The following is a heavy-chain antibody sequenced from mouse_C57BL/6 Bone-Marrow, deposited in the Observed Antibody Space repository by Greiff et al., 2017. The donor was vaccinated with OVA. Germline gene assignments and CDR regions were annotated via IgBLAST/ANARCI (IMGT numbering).Heavy chain of an antibody. V-gene: IGHV1-76*01. CDR1: GYTFTDYY. J-gene: IGHJ1*03. D-gene: IGHD1-1*01. CDR2: IYPGSGNT. CDR3: ARLDTTVVGGDWYFDV. Sequence: VQLQQSGAELVRPGASVKLSCKASGYTFTDYYINWVKQRPGQGLEWIARIYPGSGNTYYNEKFKGKATLTAEKSSSTAYMQLSSLTSEDSAVYVCARLDTTVVGGDWYFDVWGTGTTVTVSS.